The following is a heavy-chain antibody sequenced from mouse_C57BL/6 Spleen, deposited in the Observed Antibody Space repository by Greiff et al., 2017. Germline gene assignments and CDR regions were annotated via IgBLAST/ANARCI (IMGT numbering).Heavy chain of an antibody. D-gene: IGHD2-3*01. CDR2: ISNLAYSI. CDR3: ARQDGYYGYFDY. J-gene: IGHJ2*01. V-gene: IGHV5-15*01. CDR1: GFTFSDYG. Sequence: EVHLVESGGGLVQPGGSLKLSCAASGFTFSDYGMAWVRQAPRKGPEWVAFISNLAYSIYYADTVTGRFTISRENAKNTLYLEMSSLRSEDTAMYYCARQDGYYGYFDYWGQGTTLTVSS.